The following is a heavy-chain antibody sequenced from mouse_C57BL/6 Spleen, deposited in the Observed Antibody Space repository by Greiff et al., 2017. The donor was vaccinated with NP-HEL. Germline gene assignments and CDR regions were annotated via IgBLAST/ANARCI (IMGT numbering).Heavy chain of an antibody. CDR2: INPNNGGT. D-gene: IGHD2-3*01. Sequence: VQLQQSGPELVKPGASVKISCKASGYTFTDYYMNWVKQSHGKSLEWIGDINPNNGGTSYNQKFKGKATLTVDKSSSTAYMELRSLTSEDSAVYYCALYDGYYVGFAYWGQGTLVTVSA. J-gene: IGHJ3*01. CDR3: ALYDGYYVGFAY. V-gene: IGHV1-26*01. CDR1: GYTFTDYY.